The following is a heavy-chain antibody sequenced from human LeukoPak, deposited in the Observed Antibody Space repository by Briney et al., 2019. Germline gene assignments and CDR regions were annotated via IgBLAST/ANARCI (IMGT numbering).Heavy chain of an antibody. Sequence: PSETLSLTCTVSGGSISSYYWSGIRQPPGKGLEWIGYIYYSGSTNYNPSLKSRVTISVDTSKNQFSLKLSSVTAADTAVYYCARGYSGYDPTYFDYWGQGTLVTVSS. CDR1: GGSISSYY. J-gene: IGHJ4*02. V-gene: IGHV4-59*08. CDR2: IYYSGST. CDR3: ARGYSGYDPTYFDY. D-gene: IGHD5-12*01.